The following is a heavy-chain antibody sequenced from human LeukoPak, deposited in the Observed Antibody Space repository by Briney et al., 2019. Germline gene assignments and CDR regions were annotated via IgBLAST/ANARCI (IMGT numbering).Heavy chain of an antibody. V-gene: IGHV3-7*01. CDR2: IKQDGSET. Sequence: GGSLRLSCAASGFTFSSYSMSWVRQAPGKGLEWVANIKQDGSETYYVDSVEGRFTISRDNAKNSLYLEMNSLRAEDTAVYYCARDWTPFDYWGQGTLVTVSS. D-gene: IGHD3/OR15-3a*01. J-gene: IGHJ4*02. CDR3: ARDWTPFDY. CDR1: GFTFSSYS.